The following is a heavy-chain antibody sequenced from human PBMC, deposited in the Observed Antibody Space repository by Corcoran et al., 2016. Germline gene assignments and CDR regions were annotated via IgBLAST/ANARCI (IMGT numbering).Heavy chain of an antibody. CDR2: IYYSGST. CDR3: ARGSIVGATTGVVY. D-gene: IGHD1-26*01. Sequence: QVQLQESGPGLVKPSETLSLTCTVSGGSVSSGSYYWSWIRQPPGKGLEWIGYIYYSGSTNYNPSRKSRVTLSVDTSKNQFSLKLSSVTAADTAGYYCARGSIVGATTGVVYWGQGTRVTVAS. CDR1: GGSVSSGSYY. V-gene: IGHV4-61*01. J-gene: IGHJ4*02.